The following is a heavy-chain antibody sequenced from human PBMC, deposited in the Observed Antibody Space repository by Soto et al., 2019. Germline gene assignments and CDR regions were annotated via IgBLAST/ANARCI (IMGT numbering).Heavy chain of an antibody. Sequence: ASVKVSCKAVGYTFINYGISWVPQAPGQRLEWMGWINAANGDSKHSQNLQGRVTITRDTSASTGYMELSSLRSEDTAVYYCARGFCTGGSCYSGWYLDLWGRGTLVTVS. CDR3: ARGFCTGGSCYSGWYLDL. CDR2: INAANGDS. CDR1: GYTFINYG. V-gene: IGHV1-3*01. J-gene: IGHJ2*01. D-gene: IGHD2-15*01.